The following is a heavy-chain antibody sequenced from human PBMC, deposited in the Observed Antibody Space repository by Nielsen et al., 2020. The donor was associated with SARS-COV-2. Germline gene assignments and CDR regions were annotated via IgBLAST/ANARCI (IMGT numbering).Heavy chain of an antibody. CDR3: ARGDTTTFDRHAFDI. CDR2: ISSSSSYI. J-gene: IGHJ3*02. Sequence: GESLKISCEASGFTFSDYYMSWIRQAPGKGLEWVSGISSSSSYIHYADSVKGRFTVSRNNARNSMYLQMSSLRAEDTAVYYCARGDTTTFDRHAFDIWGQGTMVTVSS. D-gene: IGHD2/OR15-2a*01. CDR1: GFTFSDYY. V-gene: IGHV3-11*06.